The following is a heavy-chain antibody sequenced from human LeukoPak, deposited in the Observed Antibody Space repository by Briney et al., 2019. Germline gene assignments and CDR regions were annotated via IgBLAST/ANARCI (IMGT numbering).Heavy chain of an antibody. V-gene: IGHV3-53*01. J-gene: IGHJ3*02. CDR3: ARAQTRAFDI. Sequence: GGSLRLSCAASGFTVSSIHMSWVRQAPGKGLEWVSVIFSGDSTYYTDSVKGRFTISRDNSKNTLYLQMNSLRAEDTAIYYCARAQTRAFDIWGQGTMLTVSS. CDR2: IFSGDST. CDR1: GFTVSSIH.